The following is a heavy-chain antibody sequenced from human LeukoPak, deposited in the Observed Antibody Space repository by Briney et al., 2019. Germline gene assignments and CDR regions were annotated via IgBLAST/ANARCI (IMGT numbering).Heavy chain of an antibody. Sequence: GGSLRLSCAASGFTFSSYAMSWVRQAPGKGLEWVSAISGSGGSTYYADSVKGRFTISRDNSKNTLYLQMNSLRAEDTALYYCAKEGGYIVGATALYYWGHGTLVTVSS. CDR1: GFTFSSYA. CDR2: ISGSGGST. CDR3: AKEGGYIVGATALYY. V-gene: IGHV3-23*01. D-gene: IGHD1-26*01. J-gene: IGHJ4*01.